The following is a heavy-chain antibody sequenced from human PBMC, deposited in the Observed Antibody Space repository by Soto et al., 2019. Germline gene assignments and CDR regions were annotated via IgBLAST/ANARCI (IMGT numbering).Heavy chain of an antibody. J-gene: IGHJ5*01. CDR2: IFHSGST. CDR3: AFTVPGARGSRFAS. Sequence: KGLEWIGEIFHSGSTNYNPSLKARVTISVDKSKNQFSLKLSSVTAADTAVYYFAFTVPGARGSRFASWGQ. V-gene: IGHV4-4*02. D-gene: IGHD2-2*01.